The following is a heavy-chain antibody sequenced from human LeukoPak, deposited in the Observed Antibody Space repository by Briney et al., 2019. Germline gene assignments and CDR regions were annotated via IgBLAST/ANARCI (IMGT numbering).Heavy chain of an antibody. CDR1: GYIFTGYY. CDR2: INPNSGDT. Sequence: ASVKVSCKASGYIFTGYYMHWVRQAPGQGLEWMGWINPNSGDTNYAQKFQGRVTMTRDTSISTAYMELSRLRSDDTAVYYCARVSPGDWFDPWGQGTLVTVSS. CDR3: ARVSPGDWFDP. D-gene: IGHD3-10*01. J-gene: IGHJ5*02. V-gene: IGHV1-2*02.